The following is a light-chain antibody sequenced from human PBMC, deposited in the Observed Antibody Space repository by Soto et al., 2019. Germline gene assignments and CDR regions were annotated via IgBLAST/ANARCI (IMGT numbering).Light chain of an antibody. V-gene: IGKV3-20*01. Sequence: EIVWTQSPGTLSLSPGERATLSCRTSQTVSSSYLAWYQQKPGQAPRLLIYAASYRATGIPDRFSGSGSGTDFSLTISRLEPEDFAVYYCQQYHTSPRTFGQGTKVDI. J-gene: IGKJ2*01. CDR3: QQYHTSPRT. CDR1: QTVSSSY. CDR2: AAS.